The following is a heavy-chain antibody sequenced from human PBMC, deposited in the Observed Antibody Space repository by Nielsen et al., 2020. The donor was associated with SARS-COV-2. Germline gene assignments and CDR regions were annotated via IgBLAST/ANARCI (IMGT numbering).Heavy chain of an antibody. CDR2: IKSKTDGGTT. Sequence: GGSLRLSCAASGFTFSNAWMSWVRQAPGKGLEWVGRIKSKTDGGTTDYAAPVKGRFTISRDDSKNTLYLQMNSLKTEDTAVYYCTTGGMVRGVVIDYWGQGTLVTVSS. J-gene: IGHJ4*02. CDR1: GFTFSNAW. CDR3: TTGGMVRGVVIDY. V-gene: IGHV3-15*01. D-gene: IGHD3-10*01.